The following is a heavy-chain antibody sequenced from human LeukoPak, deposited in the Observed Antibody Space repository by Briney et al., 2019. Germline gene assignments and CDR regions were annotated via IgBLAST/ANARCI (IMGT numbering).Heavy chain of an antibody. D-gene: IGHD3-10*01. V-gene: IGHV3-30*02. Sequence: PGGSLRLSCVASGFSFRDYDMHWVRQPAGKRLEWVAFIRYDGSTSYYAESVKGRFTISRDNSKNTLYLQIDSLRPEDTAVYYCAKAIARGADYWGQGTLVTVSS. CDR1: GFSFRDYD. CDR2: IRYDGSTS. CDR3: AKAIARGADY. J-gene: IGHJ4*02.